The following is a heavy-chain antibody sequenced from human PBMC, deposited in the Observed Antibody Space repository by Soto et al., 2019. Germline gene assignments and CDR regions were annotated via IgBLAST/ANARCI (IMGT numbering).Heavy chain of an antibody. CDR1: GGSIITYY. V-gene: IGHV4-4*07. J-gene: IGHJ5*02. CDR3: ARETVAGTDNWFDP. CDR2: IYTSGYT. Sequence: ATLCLTCTVSGGSIITYYWNWMRQPAGNRLEWLGRIYTSGYTKYNPSLKSRVTMSLDTSKRQFSLKLSSVTAADTAVYYCARETVAGTDNWFDPWGQGILVTVSS. D-gene: IGHD6-19*01.